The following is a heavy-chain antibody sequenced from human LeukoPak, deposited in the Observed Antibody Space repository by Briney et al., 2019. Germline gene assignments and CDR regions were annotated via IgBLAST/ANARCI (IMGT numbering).Heavy chain of an antibody. V-gene: IGHV3-21*01. CDR1: GFTFSNYA. CDR2: ISSSTSYI. Sequence: GGSLRLSCAASGFTFSNYAMNWVRQAPGKGLEWVSSISSSTSYIYYADSVKGRFTISRDNAKNSLYLQTNSLRAEDTAVYYCARDPAGGRYYYYMDVWGKGTTVTVSS. CDR3: ARDPAGGRYYYYMDV. J-gene: IGHJ6*03. D-gene: IGHD3-16*01.